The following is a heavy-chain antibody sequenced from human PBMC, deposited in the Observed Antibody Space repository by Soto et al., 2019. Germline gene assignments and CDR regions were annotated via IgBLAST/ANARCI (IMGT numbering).Heavy chain of an antibody. CDR2: IIPIFGTA. CDR3: ARDREGYYDSSFFDY. CDR1: GGTFSSYA. V-gene: IGHV1-69*13. D-gene: IGHD3-22*01. Sequence: ASVKVSCKASGGTFSSYAISWVRQAPGQGLEWMGGIIPIFGTANYAQKFQGRVTITADESTSTAYMELSSLRSEDTAVYYCARDREGYYDSSFFDYWGQGTLVTVSS. J-gene: IGHJ4*02.